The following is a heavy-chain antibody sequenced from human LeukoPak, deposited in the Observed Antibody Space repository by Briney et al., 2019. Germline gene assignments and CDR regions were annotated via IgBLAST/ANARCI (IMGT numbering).Heavy chain of an antibody. CDR3: AREPVRRYSSSWYVDY. D-gene: IGHD6-13*01. J-gene: IGHJ4*02. CDR1: FTFGTYW. CDR2: IKEDGSEK. V-gene: IGHV3-7*01. Sequence: GGSLRLTCAAGFTFGTYWMSWVRQAPGKGLEWVANIKEDGSEKDYVDSVKGRFTISRDNAKKSLYLQMNSLRAEDTAVYYCAREPVRRYSSSWYVDYWGQGTLVTVSS.